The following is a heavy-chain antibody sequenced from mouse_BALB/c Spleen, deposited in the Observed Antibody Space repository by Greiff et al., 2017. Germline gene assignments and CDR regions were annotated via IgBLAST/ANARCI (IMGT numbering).Heavy chain of an antibody. J-gene: IGHJ1*01. D-gene: IGHD2-14*01. Sequence: VQLQQSGTVLARPGASVKMSCKASGYTFTSYWMHWVKQRPGQGLEWIGAIYPGNSDTTYNQKFKGKAKLTAVTSTSTAYMELSSLTNEDSAVYYCTREGRDDGGWDFEVWGAGTTGTVSS. V-gene: IGHV1-5*01. CDR1: GYTFTSYW. CDR3: TREGRDDGGWDFEV. CDR2: IYPGNSDT.